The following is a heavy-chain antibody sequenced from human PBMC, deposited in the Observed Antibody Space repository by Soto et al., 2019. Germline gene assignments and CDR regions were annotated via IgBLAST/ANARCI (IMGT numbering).Heavy chain of an antibody. CDR3: AKYKGALTTWYFDP. Sequence: PGGSLRLSCAASGFTFSSYAMTWVRQAPGKGLEWVSAISGSGGSTSYADSVKGRFTISRDNSKNTLYLQMSSLRAEDTAVYYCAKYKGALTTWYFDPWGQGALVTVSS. D-gene: IGHD4-17*01. J-gene: IGHJ5*02. V-gene: IGHV3-23*01. CDR1: GFTFSSYA. CDR2: ISGSGGST.